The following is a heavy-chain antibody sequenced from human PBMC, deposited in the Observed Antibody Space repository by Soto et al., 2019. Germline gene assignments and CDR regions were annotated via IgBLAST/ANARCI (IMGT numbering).Heavy chain of an antibody. V-gene: IGHV1-69*12. J-gene: IGHJ6*02. CDR2: IIPIFGTA. CDR1: GGTFSSYA. CDR3: ASPLTGTIYYYYGMDV. Sequence: QVQLEQSGAEVKKPGSSVKVSCKASGGTFSSYAINWVRQAPGQGLEWMGGIIPIFGTANYAQKFQGRVTITADESTSTAYMELSSLRSEDTAVYYCASPLTGTIYYYYGMDVWGQGATVTVSS. D-gene: IGHD1-7*01.